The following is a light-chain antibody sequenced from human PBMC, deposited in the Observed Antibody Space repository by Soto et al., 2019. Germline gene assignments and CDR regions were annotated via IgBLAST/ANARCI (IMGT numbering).Light chain of an antibody. J-gene: IGLJ2*01. CDR2: GNS. Sequence: QSVLTQPPSVSGAPGQRVTISCTGSRSNIGAGYDVHWYQQLPGTAPKLLIYGNSNRPSGVPDRFSGSKSGTSASLAITGLQAEDEADYYCQSYDSSLSGYVVFDGGTKLTVL. V-gene: IGLV1-40*01. CDR1: RSNIGAGYD. CDR3: QSYDSSLSGYVV.